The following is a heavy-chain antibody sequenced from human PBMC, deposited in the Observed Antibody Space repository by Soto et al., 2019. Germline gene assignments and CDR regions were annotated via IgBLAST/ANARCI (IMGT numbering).Heavy chain of an antibody. CDR2: LNGAGGST. CDR1: GFTFSDYA. J-gene: IGHJ6*02. CDR3: AAPRDEYGSGISWFTYGMDV. Sequence: PWGSLRLSCLASGFTFSDYAMTWVRHVPGRGLEWVSSLNGAGGSTYYADSVRGRFAISRDNSQNTLFLQMNRLTVDDTAIYYCAAPRDEYGSGISWFTYGMDVWGQGTTVTVSS. V-gene: IGHV3-23*01. D-gene: IGHD3-10*01.